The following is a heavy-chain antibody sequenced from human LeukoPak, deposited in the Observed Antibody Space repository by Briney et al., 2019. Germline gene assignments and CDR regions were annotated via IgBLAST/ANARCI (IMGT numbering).Heavy chain of an antibody. J-gene: IGHJ3*02. Sequence: PSETLPLTCIVSGGSISSYYWSWIRQPPGKGLEWIGYIYSSGSTNSNPSLKSRVTISVDTSKSQFPLKMTSVTAADTAVYYCARQGSGGRAFDIWGQGTMVTVSS. CDR2: IYSSGST. V-gene: IGHV4-59*08. CDR1: GGSISSYY. CDR3: ARQGSGGRAFDI. D-gene: IGHD1-26*01.